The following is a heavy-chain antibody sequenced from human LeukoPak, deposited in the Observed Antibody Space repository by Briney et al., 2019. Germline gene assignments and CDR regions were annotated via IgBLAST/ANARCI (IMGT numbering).Heavy chain of an antibody. CDR3: AREVNDILTPQTRDYYYYYMDV. D-gene: IGHD3-9*01. J-gene: IGHJ6*03. Sequence: SETLSLTCTVSGGSISSGSYYWSWIRQPAGKGLEWIGRIYTSGSTNYNPSLKSRVTISVDTSKNQFSLKLSSVTAADTAVYYCAREVNDILTPQTRDYYYYYMDVWGKGTTVTISS. CDR1: GGSISSGSYY. V-gene: IGHV4-61*02. CDR2: IYTSGST.